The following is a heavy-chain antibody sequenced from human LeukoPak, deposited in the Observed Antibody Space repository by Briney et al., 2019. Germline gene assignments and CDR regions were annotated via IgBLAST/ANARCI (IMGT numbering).Heavy chain of an antibody. J-gene: IGHJ6*03. D-gene: IGHD1-26*01. V-gene: IGHV1-24*01. CDR2: FDPEDGES. CDR3: ARDNQGGSPAYYYYYMDV. CDR1: GASLSETS. Sequence: ASVKVSCKVSGASLSETSIHWVRQAPGQWLEWMGGFDPEDGESIFAQRFQGRFSMTEDTSTNTAYMELSRLRSDDTAVYYCARDNQGGSPAYYYYYMDVWGKGTTVTVSS.